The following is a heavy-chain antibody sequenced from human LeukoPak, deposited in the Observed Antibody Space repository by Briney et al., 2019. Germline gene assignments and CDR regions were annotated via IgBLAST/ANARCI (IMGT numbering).Heavy chain of an antibody. CDR3: ATASYSSSVSGMDV. D-gene: IGHD6-6*01. J-gene: IGHJ6*02. V-gene: IGHV1-18*01. CDR1: GYTFTSYG. CDR2: ISANDGNT. Sequence: ASVKVSCKASGYTFTSYGISWVGQAPGQGLEWMGWISANDGNTDYPQKFQDRVTITADESTSTAYMELSSLRSEDTAVYYCATASYSSSVSGMDVWGQGTTVTVSS.